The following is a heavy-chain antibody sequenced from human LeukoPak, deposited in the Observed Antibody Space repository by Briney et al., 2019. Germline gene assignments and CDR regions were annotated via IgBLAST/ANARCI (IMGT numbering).Heavy chain of an antibody. Sequence: GASVKVSCKASGYTFTSYAMHWVRQAPGQRLEWMGWINAGNGNTKYSQKFQGRVTITRDTSTSTAYMELSSLRSEDTAVYYCARYDSSGFGYYYYGMDVWGQGTTVTVSS. CDR1: GYTFTSYA. CDR3: ARYDSSGFGYYYYGMDV. D-gene: IGHD3-22*01. J-gene: IGHJ6*02. CDR2: INAGNGNT. V-gene: IGHV1-3*01.